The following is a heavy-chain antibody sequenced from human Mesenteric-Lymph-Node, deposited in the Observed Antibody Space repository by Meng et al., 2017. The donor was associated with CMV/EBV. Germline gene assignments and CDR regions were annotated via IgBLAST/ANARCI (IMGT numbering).Heavy chain of an antibody. CDR2: IYHSGST. CDR1: GYSISSGYY. D-gene: IGHD2-2*01. CDR3: ARVMRDVVVVPAAYSRGRYYFDY. J-gene: IGHJ4*02. V-gene: IGHV4-38-2*02. Sequence: SETLSLTCTVSGYSISSGYYWGWIRQPPGKGLEWIGSIYHSGSTYYNPSLKSRVTISVDTSKNQFSLKLSSVTAADTAVYYCARVMRDVVVVPAAYSRGRYYFDYWGQGTLVTV.